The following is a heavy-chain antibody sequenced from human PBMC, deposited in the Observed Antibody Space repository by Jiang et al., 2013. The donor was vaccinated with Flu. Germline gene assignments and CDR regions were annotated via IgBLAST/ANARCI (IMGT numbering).Heavy chain of an antibody. Sequence: GPGLVKPSETLSLTCTVSGGSISGYYWNWIRQSPGKGLEWIAYIYDIGSTNHNPSLKSRVNISVDKSKNQVSLKLTSVTAADTAVYYCARSLVPNYFDYWGQGTPVTVSS. D-gene: IGHD5-24*01. V-gene: IGHV4-59*01. CDR1: GGSISGYY. CDR3: ARSLVPNYFDY. J-gene: IGHJ4*02. CDR2: IYDIGST.